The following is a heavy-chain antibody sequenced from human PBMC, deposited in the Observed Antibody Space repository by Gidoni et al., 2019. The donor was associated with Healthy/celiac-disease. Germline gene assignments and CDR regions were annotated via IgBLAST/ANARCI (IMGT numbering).Heavy chain of an antibody. J-gene: IGHJ4*02. CDR2: ISWNSGSI. D-gene: IGHD5-18*01. CDR3: AKDAIHKDTAMGRAFRVATSFDY. CDR1: GFTFDDYA. V-gene: IGHV3-9*01. Sequence: EVQLVESGGGLVQPGRSLRLSCAASGFTFDDYAMPWVRQAPGKGLEWVSGISWNSGSIGYADSVKGRFTISRDNAKNSLYLQMNSLRAEDTALYYRAKDAIHKDTAMGRAFRVATSFDYWGQGTRVTVSS.